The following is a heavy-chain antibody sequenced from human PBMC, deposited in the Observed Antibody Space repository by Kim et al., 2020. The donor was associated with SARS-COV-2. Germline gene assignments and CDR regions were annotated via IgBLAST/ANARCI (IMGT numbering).Heavy chain of an antibody. J-gene: IGHJ5*02. D-gene: IGHD3-10*01. Sequence: RVTISVDTSKNQFSLKLSSVTAADTAVYYCARDRVGLLWFGELYNDWFDPWGQGTLVTVSS. V-gene: IGHV4-39*07. CDR3: ARDRVGLLWFGELYNDWFDP.